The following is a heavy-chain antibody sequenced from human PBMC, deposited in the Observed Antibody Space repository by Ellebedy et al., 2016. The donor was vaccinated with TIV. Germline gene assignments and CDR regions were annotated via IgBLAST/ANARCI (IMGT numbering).Heavy chain of an antibody. D-gene: IGHD3-22*01. V-gene: IGHV4-4*07. J-gene: IGHJ6*02. CDR3: AREKIHYEYGLDV. Sequence: SETLSLTCSVSGVFINSYFWGWIRQPAGKGLEWIGYLSSNGATIYNPSLKSRVTMSLDTSKNQFSLQLSSVTAADTAVYYCAREKIHYEYGLDVWGQGTTVSVSS. CDR2: LSSNGAT. CDR1: GVFINSYF.